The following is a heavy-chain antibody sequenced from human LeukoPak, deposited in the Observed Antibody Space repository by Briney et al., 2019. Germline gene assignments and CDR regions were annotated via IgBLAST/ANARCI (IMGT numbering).Heavy chain of an antibody. CDR2: MNPNSGNT. J-gene: IGHJ4*02. D-gene: IGHD3-10*01. Sequence: ASVKVSCKASGYTFTSYDINWVRQATGQGLEWMGWMNPNSGNTGYAQKFQGRVTMTRNTSISTAYMELSSLRSEDTAVYYCARDGLTYYGSGSYGSYWGQGTLVTVSS. CDR3: ARDGLTYYGSGSYGSY. CDR1: GYTFTSYD. V-gene: IGHV1-8*01.